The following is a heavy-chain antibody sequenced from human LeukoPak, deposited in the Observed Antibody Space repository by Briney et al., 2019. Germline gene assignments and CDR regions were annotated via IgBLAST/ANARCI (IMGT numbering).Heavy chain of an antibody. J-gene: IGHJ2*01. D-gene: IGHD7-27*01. CDR3: ARATLGLGRYIDL. CDR2: TYYRSKWYN. CDR1: EDSVSSNSAA. Sequence: SQTLSLTCAISEDSVSSNSAALNWIRQSPSRGLEWLGRTYYRSKWYNDYAVSVKSRITINPDTSKNQFSLQLNSVTPDDTAVYYCARATLGLGRYIDLWGRGTLVTVSS. V-gene: IGHV6-1*01.